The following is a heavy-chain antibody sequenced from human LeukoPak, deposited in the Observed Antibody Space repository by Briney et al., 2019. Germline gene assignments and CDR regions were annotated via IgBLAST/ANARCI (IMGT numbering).Heavy chain of an antibody. CDR3: ARKGCTGDCYRFDP. V-gene: IGHV1-18*01. Sequence: GASVKVSCKSSGYTFNTYGISWVRQAPGQRPEWMGWINTDNGNTKYAQKFQGRVTMTTDTSTSTAYMELSSLRSDDTAVYYCARKGCTGDCYRFDPWGQGILVTVSS. D-gene: IGHD2-21*02. CDR2: INTDNGNT. CDR1: GYTFNTYG. J-gene: IGHJ5*02.